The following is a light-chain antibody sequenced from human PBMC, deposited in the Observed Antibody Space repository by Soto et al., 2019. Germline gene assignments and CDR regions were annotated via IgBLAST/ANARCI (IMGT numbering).Light chain of an antibody. CDR1: QSVSSSY. Sequence: EIVLPQSPGTLSLSPGERATLSCRASQSVSSSYLAWYQQKPGQAPRLLIYGASSRATGIPDRFSGSGSGTDFTLTISRLEPEDFAVYYCQQYGRSTFGQGTKVDIK. J-gene: IGKJ1*01. V-gene: IGKV3-20*01. CDR3: QQYGRST. CDR2: GAS.